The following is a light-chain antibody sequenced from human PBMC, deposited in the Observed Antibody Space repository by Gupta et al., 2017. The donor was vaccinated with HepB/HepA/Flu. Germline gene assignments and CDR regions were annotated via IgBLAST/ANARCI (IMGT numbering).Light chain of an antibody. Sequence: QSALTQPASVSGSPGQSITISCTGTSSDVGGYNYVSWYQQHPGKAPKLMIYDVSNRPSGVSNRFSGSKSGNTASLTISGLQAEDEADYYCSSSTSSIVVFGGGTKLTVL. CDR1: SSDVGGYNY. J-gene: IGLJ2*01. V-gene: IGLV2-14*03. CDR2: DVS. CDR3: SSSTSSIVV.